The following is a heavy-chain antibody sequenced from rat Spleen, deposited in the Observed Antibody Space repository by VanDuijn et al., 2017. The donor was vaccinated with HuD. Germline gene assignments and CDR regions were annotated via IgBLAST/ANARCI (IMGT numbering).Heavy chain of an antibody. CDR2: IWGDGTT. D-gene: IGHD1-12*02. CDR3: ARSRSHYDGSYYYGWYFDF. J-gene: IGHJ1*01. CDR1: GFSLTSNS. V-gene: IGHV2-1*01. Sequence: QVQLKESGPGLVQPSQTLSLTCTVSGFSLTSNSVHWVRQPPGKGLEWMGGIWGDGTTDYNSALKSRLSISRDTSKSQVLLKMNSLQTEDTAMYFCARSRSHYDGSYYYGWYFDFWGPGTTVTVSS.